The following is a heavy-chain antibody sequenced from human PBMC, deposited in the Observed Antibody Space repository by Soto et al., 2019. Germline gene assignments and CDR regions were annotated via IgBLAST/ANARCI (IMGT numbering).Heavy chain of an antibody. D-gene: IGHD2-15*01. J-gene: IGHJ5*02. CDR3: XXXXGASGSSXXLDT. Sequence: QVQLVXSGGGVVQPGKSLRLSCAASGFPVSNYGMQWVRQAPGKGLEWVALMWYDGTEKYDVDSAKGRFXXSXXXSRXXXXXXXXXXXXXXXXXXXXXXXXGASGSSXXLDTWGQGTEVIVSS. V-gene: IGHV3-33*02. CDR2: MWYDGTEK. CDR1: GFPVSNYG.